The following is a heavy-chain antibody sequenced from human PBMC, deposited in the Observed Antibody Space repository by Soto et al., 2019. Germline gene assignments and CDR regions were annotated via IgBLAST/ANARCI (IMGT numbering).Heavy chain of an antibody. CDR3: ARDPATSYGSGKGDS. CDR2: ISAYNGDT. CDR1: GYTFTNYV. J-gene: IGHJ4*02. D-gene: IGHD3-10*01. Sequence: VASVKVSCKASGYTFTNYVFSWVRQAPGQGLQWVGWISAYNGDTNYAQRFQGRVTLTTDTSTTTAYMELRSLTSDDTAVYYCARDPATSYGSGKGDSWGQGTPVTVPQ. V-gene: IGHV1-18*01.